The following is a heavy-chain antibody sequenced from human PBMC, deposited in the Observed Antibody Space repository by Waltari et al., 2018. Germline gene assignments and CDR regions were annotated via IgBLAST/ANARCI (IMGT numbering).Heavy chain of an antibody. V-gene: IGHV4-30-2*06. Sequence: QLQLRESGPGLVKPSQTLSLTCDVSGDSISSGGYAWTWIRQSPGKGLEWVGHIFHNGKTEDNPSLKRRVTISVDRSKNQFSLNLSSVTAADTAVYYCARGFYGDYFAVTFDYWGQGSLVTVSS. CDR3: ARGFYGDYFAVTFDY. D-gene: IGHD4-17*01. CDR1: GDSISSGGYA. CDR2: IFHNGKT. J-gene: IGHJ4*02.